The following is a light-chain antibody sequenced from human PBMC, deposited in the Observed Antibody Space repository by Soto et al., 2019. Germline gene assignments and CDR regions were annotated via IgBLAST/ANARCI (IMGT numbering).Light chain of an antibody. CDR2: DTN. J-gene: IGLJ1*01. Sequence: QSALTQPPSVSAAPGQKVTISCSGSNSNIGNGYVSWYQQLPGTAPKLLIYDTNQRPSGIPDRFSGSKSGTSATLGITGLQTGDEADYYCATWDRSLDAYVFGTGTKVTVL. V-gene: IGLV1-51*01. CDR1: NSNIGNGY. CDR3: ATWDRSLDAYV.